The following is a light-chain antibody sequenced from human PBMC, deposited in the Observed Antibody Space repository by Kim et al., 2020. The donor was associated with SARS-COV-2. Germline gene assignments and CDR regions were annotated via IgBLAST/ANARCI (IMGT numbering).Light chain of an antibody. V-gene: IGLV2-11*01. Sequence: QSALTQPRSVSGSPGQPVTISCTGTSSDVGAYDLVSWYQQHPGKAPKLMICDVSKRPSGVPDRFSGSKSGNTASLTISGLQAEDEADYYCCSYAGRFIWVFGGGTQLTVL. CDR2: DVS. CDR1: SSDVGAYDL. CDR3: CSYAGRFIWV. J-gene: IGLJ3*02.